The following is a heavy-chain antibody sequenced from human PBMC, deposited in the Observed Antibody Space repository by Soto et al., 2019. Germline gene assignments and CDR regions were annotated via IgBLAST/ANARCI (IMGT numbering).Heavy chain of an antibody. V-gene: IGHV4-34*01. D-gene: IGHD3-10*01. J-gene: IGHJ6*03. Sequence: QVQLQQWGAGLLKPSETLSLTCAVYGGSFSGYYWSWFRQPPGKGLEWLGEINHSGSTNYNPSLKSRVTITVDTAKNQSSLKLSSVSAADTALYYCARGVLGFGESRPYDYYMDVLCKGTTVTVS. CDR1: GGSFSGYY. CDR2: INHSGST. CDR3: ARGVLGFGESRPYDYYMDV.